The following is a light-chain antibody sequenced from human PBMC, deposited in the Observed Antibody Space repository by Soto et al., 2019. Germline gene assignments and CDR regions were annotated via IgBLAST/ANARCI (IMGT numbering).Light chain of an antibody. Sequence: AIRMTQSPSSFSASTGDRVTITCRASQGISTSLAWYQQKPGKAPKLLIYSASSLQSGVPANFSGSGSGTDFTLTISRLQSEDFATYYCQQYYSYPYTFGQGTKVEIK. CDR3: QQYYSYPYT. J-gene: IGKJ2*01. CDR2: SAS. CDR1: QGISTS. V-gene: IGKV1-8*01.